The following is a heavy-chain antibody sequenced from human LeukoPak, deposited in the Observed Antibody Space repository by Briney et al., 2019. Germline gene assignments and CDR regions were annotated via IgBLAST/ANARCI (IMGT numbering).Heavy chain of an antibody. CDR3: ASGREYCSGGSCYSSDDAFDI. CDR2: INPNSGGT. CDR1: GYTFTGYY. Sequence: GASVKVSCKASGYTFTGYYMHWVRQAPGQGLEWMGWINPNSGGTNYAQKFQGRVTMTRDTSLSTAYMELSRLRSDDTAVYYCASGREYCSGGSCYSSDDAFDIWGQGTMVTVSS. V-gene: IGHV1-2*02. D-gene: IGHD2-15*01. J-gene: IGHJ3*02.